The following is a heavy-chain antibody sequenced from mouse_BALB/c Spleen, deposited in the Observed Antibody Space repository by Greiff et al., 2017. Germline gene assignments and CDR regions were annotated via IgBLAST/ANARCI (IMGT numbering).Heavy chain of an antibody. V-gene: IGHV1-7*01. CDR3: AREGLYYDYEGYAMDY. CDR1: GYTFTSYW. J-gene: IGHJ4*01. Sequence: VQLQQSGAELVKPGASVKMSCKASGYTFTSYWMHWVKQRPGQGLEWIGYINPSTGYTEYNQKFKDKATLTADKSSNTAYMRLSSLTSEDSAVYYCAREGLYYDYEGYAMDYWGQGTSVTVSS. D-gene: IGHD2-4*01. CDR2: INPSTGYT.